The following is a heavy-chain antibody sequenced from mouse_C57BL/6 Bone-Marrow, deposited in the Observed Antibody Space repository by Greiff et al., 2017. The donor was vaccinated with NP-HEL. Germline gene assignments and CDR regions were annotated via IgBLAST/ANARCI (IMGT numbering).Heavy chain of an antibody. CDR1: GYTFTDYT. D-gene: IGHD1-1*01. V-gene: IGHV1-62-2*01. CDR3: ARHEEGAYYYGSIWFAY. Sequence: VQLKESGAELVKPGASVKLSCKASGYTFTDYTIHWVKQRPGQGLEWIGWFYPGSGSIKYNEKFKDKATLTADKSSSTVYMELSSLTSEDSAVYFCARHEEGAYYYGSIWFAYGGQGTLVTVSA. CDR2: FYPGSGSI. J-gene: IGHJ3*01.